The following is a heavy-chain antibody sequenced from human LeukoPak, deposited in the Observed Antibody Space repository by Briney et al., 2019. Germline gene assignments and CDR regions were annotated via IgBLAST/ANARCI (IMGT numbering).Heavy chain of an antibody. D-gene: IGHD1-26*01. CDR2: IKGDGSHT. V-gene: IGHV3-74*01. CDR1: GFTFSNYW. CDR3: VRDWDXXXFDS. J-gene: IGHJ5*01. Sequence: PGGSLRLSCAASGFTFSNYWMHWVRQAPGKGLVWVSRIKGDGSHTIYADSVKGRFTISRDNAKNTLYLQMKSLRAEDTAVYYCVRDWDXXXFDSWGLGTLVTVSS.